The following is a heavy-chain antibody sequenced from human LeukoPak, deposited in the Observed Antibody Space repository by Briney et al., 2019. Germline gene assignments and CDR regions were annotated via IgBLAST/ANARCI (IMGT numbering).Heavy chain of an antibody. CDR3: ASLSTVVTPPFDY. V-gene: IGHV1-69*04. D-gene: IGHD4-23*01. J-gene: IGHJ4*02. CDR1: GGTFSSYA. CDR2: IIPILGIA. Sequence: LVKVSCKASGGTFSSYAISWVQQAPGQGLEWMGRIIPILGIANYAQKFQGRVTITADKSTSTAYMELSSLRSEDTAVYYCASLSTVVTPPFDYWGQGTLVTVSS.